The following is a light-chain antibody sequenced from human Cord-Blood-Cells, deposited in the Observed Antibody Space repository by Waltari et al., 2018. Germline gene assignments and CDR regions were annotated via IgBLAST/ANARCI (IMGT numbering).Light chain of an antibody. J-gene: IGKJ1*01. CDR1: QSVSSSY. CDR2: GAS. Sequence: EIVLTQSPGTLSLSPGERATLSCRASQSVSSSYLAWYQQKPGQAPRPLIYGASSRATGIPDMFSGSGSGTDFTLTISRLEPEDFAVYYCQQYGSSPRTFGQGTKVEIK. CDR3: QQYGSSPRT. V-gene: IGKV3-20*01.